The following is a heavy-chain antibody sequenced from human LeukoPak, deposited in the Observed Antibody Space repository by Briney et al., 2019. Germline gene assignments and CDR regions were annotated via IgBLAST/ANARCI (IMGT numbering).Heavy chain of an antibody. Sequence: QTGGSLRLSCAASGFTFSSYAMHWVRQAPGKGMEWVAVISYDGSNKYYADSVKGRFTISRDNSKNTLYLQMNSLRAEDTAVYYCARGASIFGVVRLDPWGQGTRVTVSS. J-gene: IGHJ5*02. CDR2: ISYDGSNK. V-gene: IGHV3-30-3*01. CDR3: ARGASIFGVVRLDP. D-gene: IGHD3-3*01. CDR1: GFTFSSYA.